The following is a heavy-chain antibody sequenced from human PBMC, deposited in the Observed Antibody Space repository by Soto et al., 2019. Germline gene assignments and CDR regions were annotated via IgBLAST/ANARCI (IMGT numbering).Heavy chain of an antibody. CDR2: TYYRSKWYN. V-gene: IGHV6-1*01. J-gene: IGHJ5*02. CDR1: GDSVSSNSAA. CDR3: ARDRAPSIWGRQSYNWFDP. D-gene: IGHD7-27*01. Sequence: SQTLSLTCAISGDSVSSNSAAWNWIRQSPSRGLEWLGRTYYRSKWYNDYAVSVKSRITINPDTSKNQFSLQLNSVTPEDTAVYYCARDRAPSIWGRQSYNWFDPWGQGTLVTVSP.